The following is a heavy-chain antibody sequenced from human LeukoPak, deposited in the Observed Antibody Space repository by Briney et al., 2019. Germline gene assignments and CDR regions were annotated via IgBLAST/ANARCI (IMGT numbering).Heavy chain of an antibody. V-gene: IGHV1-58*02. Sequence: GASVKVSFKTSGFTFTMSAMQWVRQARGQRLEWIGWIVVGSGSTDYAQKFQERVTITRDMTTSTAYMELSSLTSEDTAVYYCAADNDYSVQQWLPRGAYWGQGTLVTVSS. J-gene: IGHJ4*02. CDR3: AADNDYSVQQWLPRGAY. CDR1: GFTFTMSA. CDR2: IVVGSGST. D-gene: IGHD4-11*01.